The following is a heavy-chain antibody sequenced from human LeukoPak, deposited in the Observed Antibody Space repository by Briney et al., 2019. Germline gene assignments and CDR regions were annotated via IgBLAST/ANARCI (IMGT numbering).Heavy chain of an antibody. V-gene: IGHV1-69-2*01. D-gene: IGHD2-21*01. CDR1: GYTFTDYY. Sequence: GASVKVSCKASGYTFTDYYMHWVQQAPGKGLEWMGRVDPEDGETIYAEKFQGRVTITADTSTDTAYMELSSLRSEDTAVYYCARDSHGGSLGVVNYYYYYMDVWGKGTTVTVSS. J-gene: IGHJ6*03. CDR2: VDPEDGET. CDR3: ARDSHGGSLGVVNYYYYYMDV.